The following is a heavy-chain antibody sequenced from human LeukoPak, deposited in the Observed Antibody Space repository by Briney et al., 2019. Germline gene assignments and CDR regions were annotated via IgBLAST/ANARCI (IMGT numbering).Heavy chain of an antibody. J-gene: IGHJ2*01. D-gene: IGHD1-1*01. CDR3: ARDAAGTDRYFDL. V-gene: IGHV3-33*01. CDR1: GFTFSSYG. CDR2: IWYDGSNK. Sequence: GGSLRLSCAASGFTFSSYGMHWVRQAPGKGLEAVAVIWYDGSNKYYADSVKGRFTISRDNSKNMLYLQMNSLRAEDTAVYYCARDAAGTDRYFDLWGRGTLVTVSS.